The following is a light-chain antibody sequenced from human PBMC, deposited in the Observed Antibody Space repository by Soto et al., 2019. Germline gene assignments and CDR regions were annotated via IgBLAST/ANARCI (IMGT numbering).Light chain of an antibody. Sequence: QSALTQPPSVSGAPGQTVTMSCTGNSSNIGAGHVVHWYQLLPGTAPKLLIFANTNRPSGVPDRFSVSKSDTSASLAITGLQPEDAAEYYCQSYDTSLSVVVFGGGTKLTVL. CDR2: ANT. J-gene: IGLJ2*01. CDR1: SSNIGAGHV. V-gene: IGLV1-40*01. CDR3: QSYDTSLSVVV.